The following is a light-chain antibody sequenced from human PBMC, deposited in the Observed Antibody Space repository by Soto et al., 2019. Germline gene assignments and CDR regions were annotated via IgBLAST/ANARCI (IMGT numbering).Light chain of an antibody. CDR1: QTISTY. J-gene: IGKJ1*01. V-gene: IGKV1-39*01. CDR2: DAA. Sequence: DIQMTQSPSSLSACVGDRVTISCRASQTISTYLNWYQQKPGKAPQLLIYDAATLQGGVPSRFSGSGSGTDFTLTISSLQAEDFATYHCQQSYLIPWTFGQGTKVEIK. CDR3: QQSYLIPWT.